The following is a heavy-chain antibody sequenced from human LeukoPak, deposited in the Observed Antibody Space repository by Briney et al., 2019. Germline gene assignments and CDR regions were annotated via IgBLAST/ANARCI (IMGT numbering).Heavy chain of an antibody. J-gene: IGHJ4*02. V-gene: IGHV4-34*01. CDR3: ARVSQYYYDSSGYLDY. Sequence: SETLSLTCAVYGGSFSGYYWSWIRQSPGKGLEWIGEINHSGSTNYNPSLKSRVTISVDTSKNQFSLKLSSVTAADTAVYYCARVSQYYYDSSGYLDYWGQGTLVTVSS. CDR2: INHSGST. CDR1: GGSFSGYY. D-gene: IGHD3-22*01.